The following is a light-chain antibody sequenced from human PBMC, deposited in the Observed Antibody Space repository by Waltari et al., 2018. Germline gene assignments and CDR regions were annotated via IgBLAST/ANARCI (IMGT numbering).Light chain of an antibody. Sequence: ELVLTQSPGTLSLSVGDRATVSCRASESVSRALAWYQQKPGQAPRLLIYGASTRATGIPDRFSGSGSGTDFSLTISRLEPDDFAVYYCQHYLRLPVTFGQGTTVEI. CDR2: GAS. V-gene: IGKV3-20*01. CDR1: ESVSRA. J-gene: IGKJ1*01. CDR3: QHYLRLPVT.